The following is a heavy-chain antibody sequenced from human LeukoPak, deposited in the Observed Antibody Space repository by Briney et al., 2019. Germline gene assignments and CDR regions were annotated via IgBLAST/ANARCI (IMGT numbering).Heavy chain of an antibody. V-gene: IGHV3-7*01. CDR1: GLTFSSYW. CDR2: IKQDGSEK. D-gene: IGHD3-9*01. Sequence: GGSLRLSCAASGLTFSSYWMSWVHQAPGKGLEWVANIKQDGSEKYYVDSVKGRFTISRDNAKNSLYLQMNSLRAEDTAVYYCARDLHYDILTGTLDVWGKGTTVTVSS. CDR3: ARDLHYDILTGTLDV. J-gene: IGHJ6*04.